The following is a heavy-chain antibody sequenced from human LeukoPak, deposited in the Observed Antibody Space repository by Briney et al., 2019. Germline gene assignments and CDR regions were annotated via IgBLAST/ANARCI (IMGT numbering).Heavy chain of an antibody. CDR2: IYPGDSDT. Sequence: GESLKISCKGSGYSFTSYWIGWVRQMPGKGLEWMGIIYPGDSDTRYSPSFQGQVTISADKSISTAYLQWSSLKASDTAMYYCARHQSDFWSGRSYYYYGVDVWGQGTTVTVSS. V-gene: IGHV5-51*01. D-gene: IGHD3-3*01. J-gene: IGHJ6*02. CDR3: ARHQSDFWSGRSYYYYGVDV. CDR1: GYSFTSYW.